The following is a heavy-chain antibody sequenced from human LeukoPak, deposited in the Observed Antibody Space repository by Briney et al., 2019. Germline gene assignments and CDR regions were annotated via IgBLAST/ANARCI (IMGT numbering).Heavy chain of an antibody. J-gene: IGHJ4*02. CDR1: GFTFSDYY. CDR2: ISSSGSTI. V-gene: IGHV3-11*01. D-gene: IGHD3-22*01. Sequence: PGGSLRLSCAASGFTFSDYYMSWIRQAPGKGLEWVSYISSSGSTIYYADSVKGRFTISRDNAKNSLYLQMNSLRAEDAAVYYCARGTRMIVFYYFDYWGQGTLVTVSS. CDR3: ARGTRMIVFYYFDY.